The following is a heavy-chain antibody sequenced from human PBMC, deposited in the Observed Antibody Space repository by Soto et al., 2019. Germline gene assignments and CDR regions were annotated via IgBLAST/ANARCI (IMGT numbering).Heavy chain of an antibody. J-gene: IGHJ3*02. V-gene: IGHV4-34*01. CDR3: ARLYYHILTGYAQGAFDI. Sequence: QVQLQQWGAGLLKPSETLSLTCAVYGGSFSGYYWSWIRQPPGKGLEWIGEINHSGSTNYNPSLKSRVTISVDTSKHQFALKLSSVTAAYTAVYYCARLYYHILTGYAQGAFDIWGQGTMVTVSS. CDR2: INHSGST. CDR1: GGSFSGYY. D-gene: IGHD3-9*01.